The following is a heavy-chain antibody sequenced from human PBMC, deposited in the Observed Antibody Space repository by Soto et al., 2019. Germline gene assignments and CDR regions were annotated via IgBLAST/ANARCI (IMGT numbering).Heavy chain of an antibody. Sequence: QVQLVESGGGLVQPGGSLRLSCAASGFTFSDYYMTWIRQAPGKGLEWVSYISSSSSYTNYADSVKGRFTISRDNAKNSLYLQMNSLRAEDTAVYYCARDRTGYSNDFDYWGQGTLVTVSS. CDR1: GFTFSDYY. D-gene: IGHD1-26*01. CDR3: ARDRTGYSNDFDY. CDR2: ISSSSSYT. J-gene: IGHJ4*02. V-gene: IGHV3-11*05.